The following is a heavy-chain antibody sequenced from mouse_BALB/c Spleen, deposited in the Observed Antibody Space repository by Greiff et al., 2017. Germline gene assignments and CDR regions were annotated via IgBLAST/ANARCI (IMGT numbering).Heavy chain of an antibody. Sequence: EVQVVESGPSLVKPSQTLSLTCSVTGDSITSGYWNWIRKFPGNKLEYMGYISYSGSTYYNPSLKSRISITRDTSKNQYYLQLNSVTTEDTATYYCARYKGSSSYDYYAMDYWGQGTSVTVSS. D-gene: IGHD1-1*01. CDR2: ISYSGST. CDR1: GDSITSGY. V-gene: IGHV3-8*02. CDR3: ARYKGSSSYDYYAMDY. J-gene: IGHJ4*01.